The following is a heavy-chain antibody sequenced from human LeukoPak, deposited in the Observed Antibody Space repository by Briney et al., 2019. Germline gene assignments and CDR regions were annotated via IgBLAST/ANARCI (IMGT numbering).Heavy chain of an antibody. J-gene: IGHJ4*02. D-gene: IGHD6-13*01. V-gene: IGHV1-46*01. CDR3: ARIPVEGIAAAGTYDY. Sequence: ASVKVSCKASRYTFTSYYMHWMRQAPGQGPEWMGIINPRGGSTDYAQKFQGRITMTRDTSISTAYMELSRLRSDDTAVYYCARIPVEGIAAAGTYDYWGQGTLVTVSS. CDR2: INPRGGST. CDR1: RYTFTSYY.